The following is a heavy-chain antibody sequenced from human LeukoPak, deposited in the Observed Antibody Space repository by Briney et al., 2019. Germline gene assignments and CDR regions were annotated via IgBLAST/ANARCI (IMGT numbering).Heavy chain of an antibody. CDR2: IIPIFGTA. V-gene: IGHV1-69*05. D-gene: IGHD2-2*01. Sequence: SVKVSCKASGGTFSSYAISWVRQAPGQGLEWMGGIIPIFGTANYAQKFQGRVTITTDESTSTAYMELSSLRSEDTAVYYCARVWCSSTSCYCPRGGLGDWGQGTLVTVSS. CDR3: ARVWCSSTSCYCPRGGLGD. CDR1: GGTFSSYA. J-gene: IGHJ4*02.